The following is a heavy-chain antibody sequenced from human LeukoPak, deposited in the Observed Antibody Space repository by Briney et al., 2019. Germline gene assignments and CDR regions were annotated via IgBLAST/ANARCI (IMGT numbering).Heavy chain of an antibody. V-gene: IGHV3-53*04. CDR3: ARGGTPGYSSGRIDY. J-gene: IGHJ4*02. D-gene: IGHD6-19*01. CDR1: GLTVISNS. CDR2: MYGAGHT. Sequence: GGSLRLSCVASGLTVISNSIGWVRQAPGEGQEWVLGMYGAGHTYYADSVKGRFTISRNNSENTLYLQMNSLRVDDTAVYYCARGGTPGYSSGRIDYWGQGTLVTVSS.